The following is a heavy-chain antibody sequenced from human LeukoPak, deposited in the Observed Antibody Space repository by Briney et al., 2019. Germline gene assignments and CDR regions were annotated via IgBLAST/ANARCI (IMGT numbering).Heavy chain of an antibody. CDR1: GGSISIYY. CDR2: IYNSGNT. CDR3: ARLTRRSGNYFDY. Sequence: AETLSLTCTVSGGSISIYYWSWIRQPPGKGLEWIGYIYNSGNTNYNPSFKSRVTISEDTPKNQFSLKLSSVTAADTAVYYCARLTRRSGNYFDYWGQGTLVTVSS. J-gene: IGHJ4*02. D-gene: IGHD1-1*01. V-gene: IGHV4-59*01.